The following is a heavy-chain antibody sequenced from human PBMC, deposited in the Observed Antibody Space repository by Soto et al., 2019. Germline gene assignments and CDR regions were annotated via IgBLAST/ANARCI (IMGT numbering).Heavy chain of an antibody. CDR3: ARAHYDSDAFDF. CDR1: GYTFTTNF. Sequence: VQLVQSGAEVKKPGASVKISCKASGYTFTTNFTHWIRQAPGQGLEWVGIISPGGGTTVYAQKFQGRVTMTRDTSTSTVYMELRNLRSEDTAVFYCARAHYDSDAFDFWGQGTMVIVSS. D-gene: IGHD3-22*01. J-gene: IGHJ3*01. CDR2: ISPGGGTT. V-gene: IGHV1-46*03.